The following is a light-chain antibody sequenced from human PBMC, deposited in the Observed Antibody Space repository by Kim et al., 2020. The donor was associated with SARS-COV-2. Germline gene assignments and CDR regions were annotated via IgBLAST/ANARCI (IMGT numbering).Light chain of an antibody. CDR1: QSVSTS. CDR3: QQRSSWPLT. Sequence: LSPGERATLSCWASQSVSTSLAWYQQTPGQAPRLLIYHASNRATGIPARFSGSGSGTDFTLTISSLEPEDFAVYYCQQRSSWPLTFGGGTKVDIK. V-gene: IGKV3-11*01. CDR2: HAS. J-gene: IGKJ4*01.